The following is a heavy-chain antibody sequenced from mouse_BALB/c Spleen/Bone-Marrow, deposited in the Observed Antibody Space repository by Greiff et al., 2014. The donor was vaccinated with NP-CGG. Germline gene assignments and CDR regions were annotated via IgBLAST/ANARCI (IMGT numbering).Heavy chain of an antibody. Sequence: EVNLVESGGGLVKSGGSLKLSCAASGFTFNSYGMSWVRQTPEKRLEWVATISGGGSYTFYPDSVKGRFTTSRDNAKNNLYLQLSSLRSEDTALYYCARHAYYDQTEVSFVYWGQGTLVTVSA. CDR2: ISGGGSYT. CDR1: GFTFNSYG. V-gene: IGHV5-9-2*01. D-gene: IGHD2-4*01. J-gene: IGHJ3*01. CDR3: ARHAYYDQTEVSFVY.